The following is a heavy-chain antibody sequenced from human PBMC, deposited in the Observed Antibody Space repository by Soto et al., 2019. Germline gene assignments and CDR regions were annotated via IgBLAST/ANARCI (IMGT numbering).Heavy chain of an antibody. J-gene: IGHJ4*02. D-gene: IGHD3-22*01. CDR3: TTADYYDSSGYWFDY. V-gene: IGHV3-15*07. CDR1: GFTFSNAW. Sequence: GGSLSLSCAASGFTFSNAWMNWVRQAPGKGLEWVGRIKSKTDGGTTDYAAPVKGRFTISRDDSKNTLYLQMNSLKTEDTAVYYCTTADYYDSSGYWFDYWGQGTLVTVSS. CDR2: IKSKTDGGTT.